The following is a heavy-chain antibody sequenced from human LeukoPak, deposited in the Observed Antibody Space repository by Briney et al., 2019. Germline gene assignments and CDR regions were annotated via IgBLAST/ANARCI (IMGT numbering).Heavy chain of an antibody. V-gene: IGHV3-33*06. CDR1: GFTFRSSA. Sequence: GGSLRLSCVASGFTFRSSAIHWVRQVPGKGLEWVAVIWHDGSNKEYRDPVKGRFTIYRDNSKNTLYLQMNKLRDEDTAKYYCVKDRAGTNLVRGVITGVMDVWGQGTTVTVSS. D-gene: IGHD3-10*01. CDR3: VKDRAGTNLVRGVITGVMDV. J-gene: IGHJ6*02. CDR2: IWHDGSNK.